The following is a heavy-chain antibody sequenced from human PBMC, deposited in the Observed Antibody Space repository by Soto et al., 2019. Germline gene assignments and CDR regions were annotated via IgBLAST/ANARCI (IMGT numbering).Heavy chain of an antibody. D-gene: IGHD1-1*01. CDR3: ARDRSGTWDEFDY. Sequence: ASVKVSCKASGYTFTGYYMHWVRQAPGQGLEWMGWINPNSGGTNYAQKFQGWVAMTRDTSISTAYMELSRLRSDDTAVYYCARDRSGTWDEFDYWGQGTLVTCSS. CDR1: GYTFTGYY. J-gene: IGHJ4*02. CDR2: INPNSGGT. V-gene: IGHV1-2*04.